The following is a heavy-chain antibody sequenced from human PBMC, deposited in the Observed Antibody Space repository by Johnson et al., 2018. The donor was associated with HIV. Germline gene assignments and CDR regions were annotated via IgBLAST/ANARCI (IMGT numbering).Heavy chain of an antibody. Sequence: QVQLVESGGGVVQPGRSLRLSCAASGFIFSSFTMHLVRQAPGKGLEWVAVISYDGSNKYYADSMKGRFTISRDNSKNTLYLQMNSLRAEDTAAYYCARLPYSGDEDAFDIWGQGTMVTVSS. CDR3: ARLPYSGDEDAFDI. CDR1: GFIFSSFT. J-gene: IGHJ3*02. V-gene: IGHV3-30*04. D-gene: IGHD6-13*01. CDR2: ISYDGSNK.